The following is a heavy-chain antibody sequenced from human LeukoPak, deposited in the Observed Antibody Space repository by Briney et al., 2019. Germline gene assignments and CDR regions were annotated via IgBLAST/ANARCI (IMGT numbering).Heavy chain of an antibody. CDR3: ARGTFDSSFDY. Sequence: PSETLSLTCAVYGGSFSGYYWSWIRQPPGKGLEWIGYIYHSGSTYYNPSLKSRVTISVDRSKNQFSLKLSSVTAADTAVYYCARGTFDSSFDYWGQGTLVTVSS. V-gene: IGHV4-34*01. CDR1: GGSFSGYY. CDR2: IYHSGST. D-gene: IGHD3-22*01. J-gene: IGHJ4*02.